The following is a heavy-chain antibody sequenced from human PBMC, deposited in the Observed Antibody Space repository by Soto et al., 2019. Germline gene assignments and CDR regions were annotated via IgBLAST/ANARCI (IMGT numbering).Heavy chain of an antibody. Sequence: QMQLVQSGPEVKKPGTSVKVSCKASGFTFTSSAVQWVRQARGQRLEWIGWIVVGSGNTNYAQKFQERVTITRDMSTSTAYMELSSLRSEDTAVYYCAAFLRDVVVPAAILVNWFDPWGQGTLVTVSS. D-gene: IGHD2-2*01. CDR2: IVVGSGNT. CDR1: GFTFTSSA. CDR3: AAFLRDVVVPAAILVNWFDP. V-gene: IGHV1-58*01. J-gene: IGHJ5*02.